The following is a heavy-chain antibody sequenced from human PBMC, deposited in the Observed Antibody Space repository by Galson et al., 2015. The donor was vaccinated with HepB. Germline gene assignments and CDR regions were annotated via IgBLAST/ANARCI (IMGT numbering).Heavy chain of an antibody. J-gene: IGHJ2*01. Sequence: SLRLSCAASGFTVTANYMTWVRQAPGKGLEWVSLIYTGDTTDYADSVKGRFTISRDTSKNTLYLQMNSLRAEDTAIYYCARPQGGYYGTNSWTDWYFDLWGRGTLVSVSS. D-gene: IGHD4/OR15-4a*01. CDR3: ARPQGGYYGTNSWTDWYFDL. CDR1: GFTVTANY. CDR2: IYTGDTT. V-gene: IGHV3-53*01.